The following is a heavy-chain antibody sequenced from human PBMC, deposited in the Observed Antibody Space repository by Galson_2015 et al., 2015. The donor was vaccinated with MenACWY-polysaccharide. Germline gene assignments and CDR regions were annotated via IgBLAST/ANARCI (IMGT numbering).Heavy chain of an antibody. CDR1: GFTFSSYA. Sequence: SLRLSCAASGFTFSSYAMSWVRQAPGKGLEWVSTISGSGLNTYYADSVKGRFTMSRDNSKNTLYMQMNSLRAEDTAVYCCAKQIDEYYGSGNYYPPWDYWGQGTLVTVSS. V-gene: IGHV3-23*01. D-gene: IGHD3-10*01. CDR3: AKQIDEYYGSGNYYPPWDY. J-gene: IGHJ4*02. CDR2: ISGSGLNT.